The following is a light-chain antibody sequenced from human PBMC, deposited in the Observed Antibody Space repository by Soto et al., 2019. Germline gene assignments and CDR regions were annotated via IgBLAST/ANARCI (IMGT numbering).Light chain of an antibody. CDR2: GAS. Sequence: EIVLTQSPGTLSVSPGDRVTLSCRAGQSVDINLAWYQQRAGQAPRLLVYGASTKATDMPGRFSGRGSGTEFTLTINNLQSEDFAVYYCQQYRIWPRTFGQGTKVDI. V-gene: IGKV3-15*01. J-gene: IGKJ1*01. CDR1: QSVDIN. CDR3: QQYRIWPRT.